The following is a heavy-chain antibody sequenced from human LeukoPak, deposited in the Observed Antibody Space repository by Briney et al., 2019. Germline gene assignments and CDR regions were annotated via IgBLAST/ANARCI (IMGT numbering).Heavy chain of an antibody. CDR2: IFHSGDT. CDR3: ARGGNSGIWAYYVDY. D-gene: IGHD3-10*01. V-gene: IGHV4-59*01. Sequence: SETLSLTCTVSGVSISSYYWSWIRQPPGKGLEWIWDIFHSGDTNYNPSLKSRVTISADTSKNQFSLRLSSVTAADTAVYYCARGGNSGIWAYYVDYWGQGTLVTVSS. J-gene: IGHJ4*02. CDR1: GVSISSYY.